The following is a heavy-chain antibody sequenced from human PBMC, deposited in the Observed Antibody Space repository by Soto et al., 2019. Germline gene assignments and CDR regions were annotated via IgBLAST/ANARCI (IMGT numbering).Heavy chain of an antibody. CDR3: ARVAPLRFFVFDP. Sequence: TSEILSPTCTVSGGSISSGGYYWSWIRQHPGKGLEWIGYIYYSGSTYYNPSLKSRVTISVDTSKNQFSLKLSSVTAADTAVYYCARVAPLRFFVFDPWGQGTLVTVSS. J-gene: IGHJ5*02. D-gene: IGHD3-3*01. CDR1: GGSISSGGYY. CDR2: IYYSGST. V-gene: IGHV4-31*03.